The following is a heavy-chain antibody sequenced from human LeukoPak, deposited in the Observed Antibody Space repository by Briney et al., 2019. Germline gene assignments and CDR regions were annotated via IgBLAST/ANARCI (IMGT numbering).Heavy chain of an antibody. CDR3: ARDRRELERRWFDP. V-gene: IGHV4-4*07. Sequence: PSETLSLTCTVSGGSIGSYYWSWMRQPAGKGLEWIGRIYTSGSTNYNPSLKSRVTMSVDTSKNQFSLKLSSVTAADTAVYYCARDRRELERRWFDPWGQGTLVTVSS. CDR2: IYTSGST. D-gene: IGHD1-1*01. J-gene: IGHJ5*02. CDR1: GGSIGSYY.